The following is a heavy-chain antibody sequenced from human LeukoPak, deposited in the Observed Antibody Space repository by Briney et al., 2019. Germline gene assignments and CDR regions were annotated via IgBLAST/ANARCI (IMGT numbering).Heavy chain of an antibody. CDR2: INPNSGGT. CDR3: ARVFYDSSGYYSKPRFDY. D-gene: IGHD3-22*01. J-gene: IGHJ4*02. CDR1: GYTFTGYY. Sequence: ASVKVSCKASGYTFTGYYMHWVRQAPGQGLEWMGWINPNSGGTNYAQKFQGRVTMTRDTSISTVYMELSRLRSDDTAVYYCARVFYDSSGYYSKPRFDYWGQGTLVTVSS. V-gene: IGHV1-2*02.